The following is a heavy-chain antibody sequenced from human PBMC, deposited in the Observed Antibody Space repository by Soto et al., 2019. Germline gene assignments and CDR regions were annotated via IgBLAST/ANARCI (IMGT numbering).Heavy chain of an antibody. D-gene: IGHD6-13*01. V-gene: IGHV3-23*01. CDR3: ANGPSIAAAGPNYYGMDV. CDR1: GFTFSSYA. Sequence: GGSLRLSCAASGFTFSSYAMSWVRQAPGKGLEWVSAISGSGGSTYYADSVKGRFTISRDNSKNTLYLQMNSLRAEDTAVYYCANGPSIAAAGPNYYGMDVWGQGTTVTVSS. CDR2: ISGSGGST. J-gene: IGHJ6*02.